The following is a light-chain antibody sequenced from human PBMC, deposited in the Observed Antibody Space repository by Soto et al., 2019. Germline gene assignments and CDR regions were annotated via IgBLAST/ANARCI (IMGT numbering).Light chain of an antibody. V-gene: IGKV1-9*01. CDR3: QQLNSYPL. CDR1: QVIGSY. CDR2: GAS. J-gene: IGKJ3*01. Sequence: DIQLTQSPSFLSASVGDRVTITCRASQVIGSYLAWYQQKSGKGPNLLIYGASTLQRGVPSRFSGTGSGTEFTITISSLQPEDFATYYCQQLNSYPLFGPGTKLDIK.